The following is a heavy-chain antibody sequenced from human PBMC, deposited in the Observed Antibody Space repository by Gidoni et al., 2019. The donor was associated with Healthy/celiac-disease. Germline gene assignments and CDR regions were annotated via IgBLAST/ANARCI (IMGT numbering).Heavy chain of an antibody. Sequence: QVQLVESGGGVVQPGRSLSLSCAASGFTFSSYAMHWVRQAPGKGLEWVAVISYDGSNKYYADSVKGRFTISRDNSKNTLYLQMNSLRAEDTAVYYCARAIYDSSGYFEYYYYGMDVWGQGTTVTVSS. CDR3: ARAIYDSSGYFEYYYYGMDV. J-gene: IGHJ6*02. CDR2: ISYDGSNK. V-gene: IGHV3-30-3*01. CDR1: GFTFSSYA. D-gene: IGHD3-22*01.